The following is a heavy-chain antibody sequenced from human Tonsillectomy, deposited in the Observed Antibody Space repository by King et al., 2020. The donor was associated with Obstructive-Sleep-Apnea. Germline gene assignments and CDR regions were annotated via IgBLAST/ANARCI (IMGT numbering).Heavy chain of an antibody. V-gene: IGHV3-21*01. Sequence: VQLVESGGGLVKPGGSLRLSCAASGFTFSSYSMNWVRQAPGKGLEWVSSISSSSSYIYYADSVKGRFTISRDNAKNSLYLQMNSLRAEDTAVYYCARDSPFGSGWFYWYFDLWGRGTLVTVSS. CDR2: ISSSSSYI. J-gene: IGHJ2*01. CDR1: GFTFSSYS. CDR3: ARDSPFGSGWFYWYFDL. D-gene: IGHD6-19*01.